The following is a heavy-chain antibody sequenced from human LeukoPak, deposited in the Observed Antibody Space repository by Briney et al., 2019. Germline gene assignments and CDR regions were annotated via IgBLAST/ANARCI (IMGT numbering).Heavy chain of an antibody. D-gene: IGHD4/OR15-4a*01. V-gene: IGHV4-61*02. Sequence: SETLSLTCTVSGGSISSGSYYWSWIRQPAGKGLEWIGRIYTSGSTYYNPSLKSRVTISIDTSKNQFSLKLRSVTAADTAVYFCARNVTMVLPGQGAFDIWGQGTMVTVSS. J-gene: IGHJ3*02. CDR2: IYTSGST. CDR1: GGSISSGSYY. CDR3: ARNVTMVLPGQGAFDI.